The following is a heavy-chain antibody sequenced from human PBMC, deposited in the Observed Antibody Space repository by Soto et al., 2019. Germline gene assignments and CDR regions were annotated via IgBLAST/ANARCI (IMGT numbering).Heavy chain of an antibody. D-gene: IGHD3-22*01. CDR3: ATVERRGYYLTSDSLEYFKH. CDR1: CSTFTSYY. J-gene: IGHJ1*01. V-gene: IGHV1-46*01. CDR2: INPSCRSR. Sequence: GXSVKGWFKGSCSTFTSYYMHWVRQAPVQGLEWMGIINPSCRSRSYAQKFQSRVTMTMDTSTCTVYMELSSLRSEDSAVYSCATVERRGYYLTSDSLEYFKHWGQGTLVTVCS.